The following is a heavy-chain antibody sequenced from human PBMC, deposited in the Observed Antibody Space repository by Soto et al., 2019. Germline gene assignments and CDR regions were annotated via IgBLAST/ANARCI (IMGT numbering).Heavy chain of an antibody. CDR2: IYYSGST. CDR3: ARFFSRGQLRSNWFDP. J-gene: IGHJ5*02. CDR1: GGSISSGGYY. D-gene: IGHD2-2*01. V-gene: IGHV4-31*03. Sequence: SETLSLTCTVSGGSISSGGYYWSWIRQHPGKGLEWIGYIYYSGSTYYNPSLKSRVTISVDTSKNQFSLKLSSVTAADTAVYYCARFFSRGQLRSNWFDPLGQGTLVTGSS.